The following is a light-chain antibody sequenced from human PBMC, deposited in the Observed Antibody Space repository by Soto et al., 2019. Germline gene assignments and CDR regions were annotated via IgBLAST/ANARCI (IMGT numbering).Light chain of an antibody. Sequence: EIVLTQSPGTLSLSPGERATLSCRSTQSLSSYLAWYQQKPGQAPRLLIYDASNRATGIPARFSGSGSGTDFTLTISSLEPEDFAFYYCQQRNNWPPGVTFGGGTKVEIK. CDR1: QSLSSY. J-gene: IGKJ4*01. CDR2: DAS. CDR3: QQRNNWPPGVT. V-gene: IGKV3-11*01.